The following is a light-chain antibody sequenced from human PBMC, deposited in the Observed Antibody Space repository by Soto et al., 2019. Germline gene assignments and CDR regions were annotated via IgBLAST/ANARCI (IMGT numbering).Light chain of an antibody. J-gene: IGLJ2*01. CDR3: AAWDDSLNGLV. Sequence: QSVLTQPPSVSGAPGQRVTISCTGSSSNIGAGYDVHWYQQRPGTAPKLLIFGNINRPSGVPDRFSGSKSGTSASLTITGLQAEDEGDYYCAAWDDSLNGLVFGGGTKVTVL. V-gene: IGLV1-40*01. CDR1: SSNIGAGYD. CDR2: GNI.